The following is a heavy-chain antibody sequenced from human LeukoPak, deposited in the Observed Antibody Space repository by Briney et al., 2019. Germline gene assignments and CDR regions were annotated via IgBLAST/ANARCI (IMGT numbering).Heavy chain of an antibody. CDR3: ARVLGNSWFDP. V-gene: IGHV4-34*01. Sequence: SETLSLTCAVYGGSFSGYYWSWIRQPPGKGLEWIGEINHSGSTNYNPSLKSRVTISVDTSKNQFSLKLSSVTAADTAVYYCARVLGNSWFDPWGQGTLVTVSS. J-gene: IGHJ5*02. CDR2: INHSGST. CDR1: GGSFSGYY. D-gene: IGHD3-16*01.